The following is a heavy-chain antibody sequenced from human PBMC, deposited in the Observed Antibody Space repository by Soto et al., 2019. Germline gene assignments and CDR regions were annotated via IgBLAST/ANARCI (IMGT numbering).Heavy chain of an antibody. V-gene: IGHV3-7*01. CDR2: IKQDGSEK. D-gene: IGHD3-16*01. CDR1: GFTFSTYW. J-gene: IGHJ1*01. Sequence: GGSLRLYCAASGFTFSTYWMSWVRQAPGKGLEWVADIKQDGSEKYYVDSVKGRFTISRDNAKNSLYLQMNSLRAEDTAVYYCARNRRMIYAQAEHFQNWGQGTLVTVSS. CDR3: ARNRRMIYAQAEHFQN.